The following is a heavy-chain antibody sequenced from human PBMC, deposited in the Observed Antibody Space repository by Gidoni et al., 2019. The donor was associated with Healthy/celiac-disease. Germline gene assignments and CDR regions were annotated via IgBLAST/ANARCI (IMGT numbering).Heavy chain of an antibody. CDR1: GFSLSTSGVG. V-gene: IGHV2-5*02. J-gene: IGHJ4*02. D-gene: IGHD3-22*01. CDR2: IYWDDDK. CDR3: AHIPTRDYYDSSGYYPFDY. Sequence: QITLKESGPTLVKPTQTLTLTCTFSGFSLSTSGVGVGWIRQPPGKALEWLALIYWDDDKRYSPSLKSRLTITKDTSKNQVVLTMTNMDPVDTATYYCAHIPTRDYYDSSGYYPFDYWGQGTLVTVSS.